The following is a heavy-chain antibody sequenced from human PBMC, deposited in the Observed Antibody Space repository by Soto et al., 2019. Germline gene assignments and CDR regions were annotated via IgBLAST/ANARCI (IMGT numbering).Heavy chain of an antibody. CDR3: ARDRSDGYNLYY. J-gene: IGHJ4*02. D-gene: IGHD5-12*01. CDR1: GGSISSYY. CDR2: IYYSGST. Sequence: SETLSLTCTVSGGSISSYYWSWIRQPPGKGLEWIGYIYYSGSTNYNPSLKSRVTISVDTSKNQFSLKLSSVTAADMAVYYCARDRSDGYNLYYWGQGTLVTVSS. V-gene: IGHV4-59*01.